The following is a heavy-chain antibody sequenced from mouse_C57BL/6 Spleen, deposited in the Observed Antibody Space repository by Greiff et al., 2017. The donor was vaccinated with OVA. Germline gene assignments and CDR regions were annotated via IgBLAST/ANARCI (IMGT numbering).Heavy chain of an antibody. CDR2: IWSGGST. D-gene: IGHD1-1*01. Sequence: QVQLKESGPGLVQPSQSLSITCTVSGFSLTSYGVHWVRQSPGKGLEWLGVIWSGGSTDYNAAFISRLSISKDNSKSQVFFKMNSLQADDTAIYYCARNLATVVAWYFDVWGTGTTVTVSS. CDR3: ARNLATVVAWYFDV. CDR1: GFSLTSYG. V-gene: IGHV2-2*01. J-gene: IGHJ1*03.